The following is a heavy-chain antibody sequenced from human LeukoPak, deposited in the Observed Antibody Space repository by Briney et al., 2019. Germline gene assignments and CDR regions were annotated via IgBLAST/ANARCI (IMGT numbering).Heavy chain of an antibody. CDR2: ISYDGSNK. V-gene: IGHV3-30*18. CDR1: GITFGNNW. J-gene: IGHJ4*02. Sequence: GGSLRLSCAASGITFGNNWMHWVRQAPGKGLEWVAVISYDGSNKYYADSVKGRFTISRDNSKNTLYLQMNSLRAEDTAVYYCAKDPGYSSGWDYFDYWGQGTLVTVSS. D-gene: IGHD6-19*01. CDR3: AKDPGYSSGWDYFDY.